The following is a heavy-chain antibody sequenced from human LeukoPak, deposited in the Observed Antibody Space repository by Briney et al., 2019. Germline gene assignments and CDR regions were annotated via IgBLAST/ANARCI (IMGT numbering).Heavy chain of an antibody. J-gene: IGHJ6*03. CDR1: GFTFSSYG. Sequence: GGALRLSCAASGFTFSSYGMHWVRQARGKGLEGVAFIRYDGSKKYYADSVKGRFTISRDNSKNTLYLQMNSLRAEDTAVYYCAKGPVASYDFWRGPLQTSYYMDVWGKGTTVTVSS. V-gene: IGHV3-30*02. CDR2: IRYDGSKK. CDR3: AKGPVASYDFWRGPLQTSYYMDV. D-gene: IGHD3-3*01.